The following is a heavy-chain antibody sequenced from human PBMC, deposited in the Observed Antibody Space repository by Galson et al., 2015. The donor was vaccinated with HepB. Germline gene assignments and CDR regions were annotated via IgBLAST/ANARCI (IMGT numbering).Heavy chain of an antibody. CDR3: ARALTIYSSSSGLVDY. V-gene: IGHV5-51*03. Sequence: QSGAEVKKPGESLKISCKGSGYSFTSYWIGWVRQMPGKGLEWMGIIYPGDSDTRYSPSFQGQVTISADKSISTAYLQWSSLKASDTAMYYCARALTIYSSSSGLVDYWGQGTLVTVSS. J-gene: IGHJ4*02. CDR2: IYPGDSDT. D-gene: IGHD6-6*01. CDR1: GYSFTSYW.